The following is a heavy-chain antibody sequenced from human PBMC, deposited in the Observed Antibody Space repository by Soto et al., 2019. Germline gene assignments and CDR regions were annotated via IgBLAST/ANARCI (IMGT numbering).Heavy chain of an antibody. J-gene: IGHJ3*02. CDR1: GYPVTAYY. D-gene: IGHD3-3*01. Sequence: QLHLVQSGAVVKKPGASVTVSCSASGYPVTAYYMHWVRQAPGRGLEWMGGINPATGAAKYTQTFQGRVTMTRDTSTSTVFIELSGLTSEDTAVFYCARGGGVGVAGSAAFDMWGQGTLVIVSS. V-gene: IGHV1-2*02. CDR3: ARGGGVGVAGSAAFDM. CDR2: INPATGAA.